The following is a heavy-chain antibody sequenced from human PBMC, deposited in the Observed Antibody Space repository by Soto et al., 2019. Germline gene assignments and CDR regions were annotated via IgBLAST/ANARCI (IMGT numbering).Heavy chain of an antibody. CDR3: ARFYGSVFDP. CDR2: IYYSGST. J-gene: IGHJ5*02. V-gene: IGHV4-39*07. CDR1: GGSISSSSYY. Sequence: ASETLSLTCTVSGGSISSSSYYWGWIRQPPGKGLEWIGNIYYSGSTYYNPSLKSRVTISVDMSTNQLSLKLTSVTAADTAVYYCARFYGSVFDPWGQGTLVTVSS. D-gene: IGHD3-10*01.